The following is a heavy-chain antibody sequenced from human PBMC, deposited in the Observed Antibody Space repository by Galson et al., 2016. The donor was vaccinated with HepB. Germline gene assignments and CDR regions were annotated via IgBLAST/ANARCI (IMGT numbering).Heavy chain of an antibody. V-gene: IGHV3-53*01. CDR3: ASSFCTGCRCLFDG. CDR2: IYSGGTT. J-gene: IGHJ4*02. D-gene: IGHD2-8*01. CDR1: GFPVTDNY. Sequence: SLRLSCAVSGFPVTDNYMSWVRQAPGKGLEWLSVIYSGGTTNYADSLKGRFTISRDNSKNTVYLHISSLRVEDTAVYYCASSFCTGCRCLFDGRGQGTLLTVSS.